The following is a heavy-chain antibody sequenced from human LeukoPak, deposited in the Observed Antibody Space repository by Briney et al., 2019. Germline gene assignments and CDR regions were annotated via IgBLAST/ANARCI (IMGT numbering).Heavy chain of an antibody. Sequence: GESLRISCKGSGYSFTSYWIGWVRQMPGKGLEWMGIIYPGDSDTRYSPSFQGQVTISADKSISTAYLQWSSLKASDTAMYYCARHTPRIVGATPPDYWGQGTLVTVSS. J-gene: IGHJ4*02. D-gene: IGHD1-26*01. CDR1: GYSFTSYW. V-gene: IGHV5-51*01. CDR2: IYPGDSDT. CDR3: ARHTPRIVGATPPDY.